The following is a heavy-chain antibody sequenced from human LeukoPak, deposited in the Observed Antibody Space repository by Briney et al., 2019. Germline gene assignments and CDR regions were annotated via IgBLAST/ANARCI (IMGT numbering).Heavy chain of an antibody. CDR1: GYTFTSYA. CDR2: ISAGNGNT. V-gene: IGHV1-3*01. CDR3: ARYMVRGVIDY. Sequence: ASVKVSCKASGYTFTSYAIHWVRQAPGQRLEWMGWISAGNGNTKYSQNFQGRVTFISNTSATTAFMELSSLRSEDAAVYYCARYMVRGVIDYWGQGTLVTVSS. J-gene: IGHJ4*02. D-gene: IGHD3-10*01.